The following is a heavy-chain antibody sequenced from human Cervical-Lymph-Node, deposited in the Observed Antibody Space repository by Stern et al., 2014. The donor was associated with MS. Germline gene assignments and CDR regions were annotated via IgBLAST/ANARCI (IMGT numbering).Heavy chain of an antibody. CDR1: GFSFGDYY. CDR3: AREVAVAGTFGDYYGMDV. V-gene: IGHV3-11*01. Sequence: EQLVESGGGLVKPGGSLRLSCAASGFSFGDYYMSWVRQAPGKGLEWLAYIRRSGDTIYYADSVKGRFTVSRDNARSSLNLQVNSLRDEDTATYYCAREVAVAGTFGDYYGMDVWGQGTTVIVSS. J-gene: IGHJ6*02. CDR2: IRRSGDTI. D-gene: IGHD6-19*01.